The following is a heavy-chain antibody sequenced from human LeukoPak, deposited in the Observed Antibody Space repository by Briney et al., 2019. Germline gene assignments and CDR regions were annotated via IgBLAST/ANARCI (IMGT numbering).Heavy chain of an antibody. Sequence: SVKVSCKASGGTFSSYAIGWVRQAPGQGLEWMGGIIPIFGTANYAQKFQGRVTITADESTSTAYMELSSLRSEDTAVYYCARGPTRYYFDYWGQGTLVTVSS. V-gene: IGHV1-69*13. CDR2: IIPIFGTA. CDR3: ARGPTRYYFDY. CDR1: GGTFSSYA. J-gene: IGHJ4*02. D-gene: IGHD4-17*01.